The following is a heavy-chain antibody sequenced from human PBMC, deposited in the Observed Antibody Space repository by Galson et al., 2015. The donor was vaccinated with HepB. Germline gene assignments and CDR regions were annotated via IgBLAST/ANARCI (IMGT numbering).Heavy chain of an antibody. CDR1: GYTFTSYY. CDR3: ASLGYCSRTTCYSAYFHY. J-gene: IGHJ1*01. CDR2: INPSGGST. Sequence: SVKVSCKASGYTFTSYYMHWVRQAPGQGLEWMGIINPSGGSTSYAQKFEARLTITRDTSTSTVYMELSSLRSEATAVYYCASLGYCSRTTCYSAYFHYWGQGTPVTVSA. V-gene: IGHV1-46*01. D-gene: IGHD2-2*02.